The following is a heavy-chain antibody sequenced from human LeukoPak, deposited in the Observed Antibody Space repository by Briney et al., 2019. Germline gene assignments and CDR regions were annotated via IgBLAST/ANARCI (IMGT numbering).Heavy chain of an antibody. J-gene: IGHJ4*02. V-gene: IGHV1-2*02. CDR3: ARVDDPGPFDY. CDR2: INPSSGGT. Sequence: ASVKVSCKASGYTFTGYYMHWVRQAPGQGLEWMGWINPSSGGTNYAQKFQGRVTMTRDTSISTAYMELSRLRSDDTAVYYCARVDDPGPFDYWGQGTLVTVSS. CDR1: GYTFTGYY.